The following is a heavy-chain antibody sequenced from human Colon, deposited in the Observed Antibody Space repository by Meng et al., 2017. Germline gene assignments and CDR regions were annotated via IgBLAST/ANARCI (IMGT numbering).Heavy chain of an antibody. V-gene: IGHV3-66*02. CDR2: IHSSAGT. CDR3: ANRFV. CDR1: GFSVSSDF. Sequence: VWLVEAGGGVVQPGGSLRLSCAVSGFSVSSDFMIWVRQAPGKGLEWVSMIHSSAGTFFADSVKGRFTVSTDNSKNTLYLQMNSLRIEDTAVYHCANRFVWGLGTLVTVSS. J-gene: IGHJ4*02. D-gene: IGHD3-3*01.